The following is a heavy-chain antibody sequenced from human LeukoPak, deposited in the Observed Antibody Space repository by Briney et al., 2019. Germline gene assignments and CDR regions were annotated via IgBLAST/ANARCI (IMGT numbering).Heavy chain of an antibody. CDR1: GYTFTCYY. CDR3: ARDRAPIVVVPAAKSRWFDP. Sequence: ASVKVSCKASGYTFTCYYMHWVRQAPGQGLEWMGRINPNSGGTNYAQKFRGRVTMTRDTSISTAYMELSRLRSDDTAVYYCARDRAPIVVVPAAKSRWFDPWGQGTLVTVSS. CDR2: INPNSGGT. D-gene: IGHD2-2*01. V-gene: IGHV1-2*06. J-gene: IGHJ5*02.